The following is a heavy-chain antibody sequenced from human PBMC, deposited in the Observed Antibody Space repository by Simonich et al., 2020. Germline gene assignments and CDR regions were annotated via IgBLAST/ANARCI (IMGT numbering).Heavy chain of an antibody. D-gene: IGHD2-2*01. CDR2: IYHSGRT. CDR3: RGYCSNTSCYDY. V-gene: IGHV4-38-2*01. CDR1: GYSISSGYY. J-gene: IGHJ4*02. Sequence: QVQLQESGPGLVKPSETLSLTCAVSGYSISSGYYWGWIRQPPGKGLEGIGSIYHSGRTYYNPSLKSRVTISVDTSKNQFSLKLSSVTAADTAVYYCRGYCSNTSCYDYWGQGTLVTVSS.